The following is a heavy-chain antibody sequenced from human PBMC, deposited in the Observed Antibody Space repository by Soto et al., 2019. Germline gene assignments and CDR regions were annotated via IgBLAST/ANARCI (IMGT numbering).Heavy chain of an antibody. Sequence: SGESLKISCKGSGYSFTSYWISWVRQMPGKGLEWMGRIDPSDSYTNYSPSFQGHVTIPADKSISTAYLQWSSLKASDTAMYYCARLRYSSGWSYYYYYGMDVWGQGTTVTVSS. V-gene: IGHV5-10-1*01. J-gene: IGHJ6*02. CDR1: GYSFTSYW. D-gene: IGHD6-19*01. CDR3: ARLRYSSGWSYYYYYGMDV. CDR2: IDPSDSYT.